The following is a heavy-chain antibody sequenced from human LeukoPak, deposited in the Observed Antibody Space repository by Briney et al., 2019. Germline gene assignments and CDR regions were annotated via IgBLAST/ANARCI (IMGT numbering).Heavy chain of an antibody. CDR1: GFIFSSYW. CDR3: ATRDYTSSKY. CDR2: INSDGSTT. Sequence: GGSLRLSCAASGFIFSSYWMHWVRQAPGKGLVWVSRINSDGSTTRYADSVKGRFTISRDNAKNTLYLEMNSLRAEDTAVYYCATRDYTSSKYWGQGTLVTVSP. J-gene: IGHJ4*02. D-gene: IGHD2-2*01. V-gene: IGHV3-74*01.